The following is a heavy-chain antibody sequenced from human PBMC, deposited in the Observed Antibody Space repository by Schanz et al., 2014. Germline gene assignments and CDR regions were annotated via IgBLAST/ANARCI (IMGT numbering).Heavy chain of an antibody. J-gene: IGHJ6*02. CDR1: GFTFSAYG. V-gene: IGHV3-33*01. Sequence: QVQLVESGGGVVQPGRSLRLSCAASGFTFSAYGMHWVRQAPGKGLEWVAVIWFDGNNKFYADSVKGRFTISRDNSKNTLYLQMRSLRAEDTAVYYCARAGCINGACKYGMDVWGQGTTVTVSS. D-gene: IGHD2-8*01. CDR2: IWFDGNNK. CDR3: ARAGCINGACKYGMDV.